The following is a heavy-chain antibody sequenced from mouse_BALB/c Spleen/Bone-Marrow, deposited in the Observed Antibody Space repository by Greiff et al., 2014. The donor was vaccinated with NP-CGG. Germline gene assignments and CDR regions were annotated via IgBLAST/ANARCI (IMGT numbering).Heavy chain of an antibody. V-gene: IGHV1-87*01. J-gene: IGHJ4*01. CDR3: ARFYGYDGMDY. CDR2: IYPGDGDT. D-gene: IGHD2-2*01. Sequence: QVQLKESGAELGRPGASVKLSCKASGYTFTSYWVQWGKQRPGQGLGWIGAIYPGDGDTRYTQKFKGKATLTADKSSSTAYMQLSSLASEDSAVYYCARFYGYDGMDYWGQGTSVTVSS. CDR1: GYTFTSYW.